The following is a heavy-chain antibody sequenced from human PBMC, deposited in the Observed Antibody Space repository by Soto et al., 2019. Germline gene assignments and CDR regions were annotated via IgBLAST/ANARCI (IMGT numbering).Heavy chain of an antibody. J-gene: IGHJ5*02. CDR2: ISGSGGST. CDR1: GFTFSSYA. D-gene: IGHD6-13*01. Sequence: EVQLLESGGGLVQPGGSLRLSCAASGFTFSSYAMSWVRQAPGKGLEWVSAISGSGGSTYYADSVKGRFTISRDNSKNTPYLQMNSLRAEDTAVYYCAKDRPGATIAAAGTSPEGWFDPWGQGTLVTVSS. CDR3: AKDRPGATIAAAGTSPEGWFDP. V-gene: IGHV3-23*01.